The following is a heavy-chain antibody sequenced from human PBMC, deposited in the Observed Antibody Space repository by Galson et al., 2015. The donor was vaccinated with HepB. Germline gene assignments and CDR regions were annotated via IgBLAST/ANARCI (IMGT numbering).Heavy chain of an antibody. CDR1: GGTFSSFG. V-gene: IGHV1-69*13. CDR2: IIPISRTA. D-gene: IGHD3-3*01. CDR3: ARSQRYDFWSGYSPDWDWFDP. J-gene: IGHJ5*02. Sequence: SVKVSCKASGGTFSSFGISWVRQTPGQGLEWMGGIIPISRTANHAQKFQGRVTITADESTSTAYMRLSGLRFEDTAVYYCARSQRYDFWSGYSPDWDWFDPWGQGTLVTVSS.